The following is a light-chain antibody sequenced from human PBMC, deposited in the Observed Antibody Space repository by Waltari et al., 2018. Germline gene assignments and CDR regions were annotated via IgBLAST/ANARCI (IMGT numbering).Light chain of an antibody. CDR3: QQSYSTPVT. J-gene: IGKJ2*01. CDR1: QSISKS. V-gene: IGKV1-39*01. CDR2: TAS. Sequence: DIQMTQSPSSLSASVVDRVTITCRASQSISKSLTWYQQKPGKAPKFLIYTASSVQSGVPSRFSGSGSGTEFTLTISSLQPEDFATYYCQQSYSTPVTFGQGTKVEI.